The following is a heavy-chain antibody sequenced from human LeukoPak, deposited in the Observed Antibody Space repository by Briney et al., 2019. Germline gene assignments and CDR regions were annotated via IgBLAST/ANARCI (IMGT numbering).Heavy chain of an antibody. Sequence: GGSLRLSCAASGFTFNNYAMSWVRQAPGKGLEWVSAISGSGGSTYYADSVKGRFTISRDNSKNMLYLQMNSLRAEDTAVYYCASSKGGAFDIWGQGTMVTVSS. J-gene: IGHJ3*02. V-gene: IGHV3-23*01. D-gene: IGHD4-4*01. CDR1: GFTFNNYA. CDR2: ISGSGGST. CDR3: ASSKGGAFDI.